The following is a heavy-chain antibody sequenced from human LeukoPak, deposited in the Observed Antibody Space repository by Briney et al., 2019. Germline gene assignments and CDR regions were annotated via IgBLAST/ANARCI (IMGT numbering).Heavy chain of an antibody. CDR3: TRFGITMVRGVNYYYGMDV. D-gene: IGHD3-10*01. J-gene: IGHJ6*02. CDR1: GFTFSGSA. CDR2: IRNKANSYAT. V-gene: IGHV3-73*01. Sequence: GGSLRLSCAASGFTFSGSAMHWVRQASGKGLEWVGRIRNKANSYATAYAASVKGRFTISRDDSKNTAYLQMNSLKTEDTAVYYCTRFGITMVRGVNYYYGMDVWGQGTTVTVSS.